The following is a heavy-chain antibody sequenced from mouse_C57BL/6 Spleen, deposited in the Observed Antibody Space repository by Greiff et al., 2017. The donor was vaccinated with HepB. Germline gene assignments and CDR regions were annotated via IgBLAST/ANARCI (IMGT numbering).Heavy chain of an antibody. CDR3: ARGPPYYNGSSPHYCDY. J-gene: IGHJ2*01. Sequence: QVQLQQSGAELVRPGTSVKLSCKASGYAFTNYLIEWVKQRPGQGLEWIGVINPGSGGTNYNEKFKGKATLTADKSSSTAYMQLSSLTSEDSAVYFCARGPPYYNGSSPHYCDYWGQGTTLTVSS. D-gene: IGHD1-1*01. CDR2: INPGSGGT. V-gene: IGHV1-54*01. CDR1: GYAFTNYL.